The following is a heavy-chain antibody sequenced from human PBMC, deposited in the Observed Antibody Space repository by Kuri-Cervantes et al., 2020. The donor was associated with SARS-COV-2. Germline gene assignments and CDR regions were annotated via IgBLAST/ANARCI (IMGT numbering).Heavy chain of an antibody. D-gene: IGHD1-1*01. V-gene: IGHV5-51*01. Sequence: GGSLRLSCEGSGYSFTSYWIGWVRQMPGKGLEWMGIIYPGDSDTRYSPSLQGQVTISADKSISTAYLQWSSLKATDTAMYYCARGTRGHFDYWGQGTLVTVSS. CDR3: ARGTRGHFDY. CDR2: IYPGDSDT. CDR1: GYSFTSYW. J-gene: IGHJ4*02.